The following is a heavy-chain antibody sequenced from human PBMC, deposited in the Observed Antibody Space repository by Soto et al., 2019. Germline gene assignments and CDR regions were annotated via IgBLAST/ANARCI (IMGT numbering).Heavy chain of an antibody. D-gene: IGHD5-12*01. CDR1: GFTFSSYG. Sequence: QVQLVESGGGVVQPGRSLRLSCAASGFTFSSYGMHWVRQAPGKGLEWVAVIWYDGSNKYYADSVKGRFTISRDNSKNTLYLQMNSLRAEDTAVYYCAREGGRWLQLRAFYIWGQGTMVTVSS. CDR2: IWYDGSNK. CDR3: AREGGRWLQLRAFYI. V-gene: IGHV3-33*01. J-gene: IGHJ3*02.